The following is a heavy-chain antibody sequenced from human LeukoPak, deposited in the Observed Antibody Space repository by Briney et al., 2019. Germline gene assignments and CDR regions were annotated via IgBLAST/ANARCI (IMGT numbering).Heavy chain of an antibody. CDR3: ARETPAMVRGVIGYFDL. D-gene: IGHD3-10*01. V-gene: IGHV3-7*01. CDR2: IKQDGSEK. CDR1: GFTFSSYW. Sequence: GGSLRLSCAASGFTFSSYWMSWVRQAPGKGLEWVANIKQDGSEKYYVDSVKGRFTISRDNAKNSLYLQMNSLRAEDTAVYYCARETPAMVRGVIGYFDLWGRGTLVTVSS. J-gene: IGHJ2*01.